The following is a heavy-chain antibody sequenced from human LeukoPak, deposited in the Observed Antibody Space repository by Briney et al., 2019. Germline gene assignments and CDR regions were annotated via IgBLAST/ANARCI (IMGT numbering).Heavy chain of an antibody. Sequence: PSETLSLTCTVSGGSISSSNYYWGWVRQPPGKGLEWIGYIYYSGSTNYNPSLKSRVTISVDTSKNQFSLKLSSVTAADTAVYYCARDYRRDGYNYWFDPWGQGTLVTVSS. CDR1: GGSISSSNYY. CDR3: ARDYRRDGYNYWFDP. CDR2: IYYSGST. V-gene: IGHV4-61*01. J-gene: IGHJ5*02. D-gene: IGHD5-24*01.